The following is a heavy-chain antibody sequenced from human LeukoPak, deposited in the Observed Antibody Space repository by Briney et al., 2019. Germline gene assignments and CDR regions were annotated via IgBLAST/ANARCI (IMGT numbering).Heavy chain of an antibody. Sequence: SETLSLTCTVSGGSISRYYWSRVRQPPGKGLEYIGNIYYSGSTNYNPSLKSRVTISLDTSRSQFSLKLTSVTAADTAVYYCARELYNWNGRRHAIDIWGQGTMVTVSS. CDR1: GGSISRYY. J-gene: IGHJ3*02. CDR2: IYYSGST. D-gene: IGHD1-20*01. V-gene: IGHV4-59*01. CDR3: ARELYNWNGRRHAIDI.